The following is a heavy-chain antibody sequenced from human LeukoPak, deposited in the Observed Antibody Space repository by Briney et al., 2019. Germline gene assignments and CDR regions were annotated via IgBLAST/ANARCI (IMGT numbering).Heavy chain of an antibody. D-gene: IGHD3-3*01. Sequence: GGSLRLSCAASGFTVSSNYMSWVRQAPGKGLEWVSVIYSCGRTYYADSVKGRFTISRDNSKNTLYLQMNSLRAEDTAVYYCAKTSRPYYDFWSGYSLDYWGQGTLVTVSS. CDR1: GFTVSSNY. V-gene: IGHV3-53*01. CDR2: IYSCGRT. CDR3: AKTSRPYYDFWSGYSLDY. J-gene: IGHJ4*02.